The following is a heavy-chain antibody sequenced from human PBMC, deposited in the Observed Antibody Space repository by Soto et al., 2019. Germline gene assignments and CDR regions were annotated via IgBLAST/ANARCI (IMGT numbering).Heavy chain of an antibody. CDR1: GYSFTSYY. D-gene: IGHD4-17*01. V-gene: IGHV1-46*01. Sequence: GXSVNLSCKASGYSFTSYYMDWVRQAPGQGLEWMGIINPSGGSTSYAQKFQGRVTMTRDTSTSTVYMELSSLRSEDTAVYYCAAQVTTVTPSDWYFDLWGRGTLVTVSS. CDR3: AAQVTTVTPSDWYFDL. J-gene: IGHJ2*01. CDR2: INPSGGST.